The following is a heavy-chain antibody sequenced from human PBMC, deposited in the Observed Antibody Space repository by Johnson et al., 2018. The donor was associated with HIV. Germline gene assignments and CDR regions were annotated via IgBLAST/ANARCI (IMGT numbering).Heavy chain of an antibody. Sequence: VQLVESGGGLVQPGGSLRLSCAASGFTLHDHAMHWVRQAPGQGLEWVSGISWNSGSIGHADSVKGRFTISRDNAKNSLYLQMNSLRGEDTALYYCARDIREEYSSSSSAFDIWGQGTMVTVSS. CDR1: GFTLHDHA. V-gene: IGHV3-9*01. CDR3: ARDIREEYSSSSSAFDI. D-gene: IGHD6-6*01. CDR2: ISWNSGSI. J-gene: IGHJ3*02.